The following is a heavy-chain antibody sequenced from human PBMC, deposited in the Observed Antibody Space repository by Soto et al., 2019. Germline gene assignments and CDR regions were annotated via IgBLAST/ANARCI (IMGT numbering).Heavy chain of an antibody. Sequence: KTGGSLRLSCAASGFTFSSYSMNWVRQAPGKGLEWVSSISSSSSYIYYADSVKGRFTISRDNAKNSLYLQMNSLRAEDTAVYYCARDTSSYARFDYWGQGTLVTVSS. V-gene: IGHV3-21*01. CDR3: ARDTSSYARFDY. CDR1: GFTFSSYS. CDR2: ISSSSSYI. J-gene: IGHJ4*02. D-gene: IGHD2-2*01.